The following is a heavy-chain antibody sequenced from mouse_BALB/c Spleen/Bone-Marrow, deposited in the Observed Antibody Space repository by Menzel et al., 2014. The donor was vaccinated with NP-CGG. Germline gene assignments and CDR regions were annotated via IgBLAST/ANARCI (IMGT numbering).Heavy chain of an antibody. J-gene: IGHJ2*01. CDR1: GFNIXDTY. CDR3: ARYRLGTYFDY. CDR2: IDPANVNT. D-gene: IGHD2-14*01. V-gene: IGHV14-3*02. Sequence: EVQLQQSGAELVKPGASVKLSCTASGFNIXDTYTHWVKQRPEQGLEWIGRIDPANVNTKYDPKFQGKATITADTYSNTAYLQLSSLTSEDTAVYYCARYRLGTYFDYWGQGTTLTVSS.